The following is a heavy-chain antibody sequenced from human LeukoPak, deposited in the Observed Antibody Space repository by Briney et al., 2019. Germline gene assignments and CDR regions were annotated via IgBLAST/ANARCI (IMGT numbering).Heavy chain of an antibody. Sequence: GGSLRLSCAASGFTFSSYAMSWVRQAPGKGLEWVSAISGSGGGTYYADSVKGRFTISGDNSKNTLYLQMNSLRAEDTAVYYCAKVTSSGYYNDYWGQGTLVTVSS. V-gene: IGHV3-23*01. CDR2: ISGSGGGT. J-gene: IGHJ4*02. CDR1: GFTFSSYA. CDR3: AKVTSSGYYNDY. D-gene: IGHD3-22*01.